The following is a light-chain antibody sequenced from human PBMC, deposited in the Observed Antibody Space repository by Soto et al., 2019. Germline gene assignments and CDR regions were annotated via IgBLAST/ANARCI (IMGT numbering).Light chain of an antibody. CDR2: GTF. CDR1: QAIRTE. J-gene: IGKJ1*01. Sequence: AIQMTQSPSSLSASVGDRVTITCRASQAIRTELGWYQQKPGKAPRLLIYGTFSLQSGVPSRFSGSGSGTDFTLTISSLQPDDFATYYCLQDFKYPRTFGQGTKVEVK. CDR3: LQDFKYPRT. V-gene: IGKV1-6*01.